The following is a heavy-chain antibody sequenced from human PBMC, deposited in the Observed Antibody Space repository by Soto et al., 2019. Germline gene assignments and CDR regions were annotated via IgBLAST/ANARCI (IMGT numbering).Heavy chain of an antibody. D-gene: IGHD6-19*01. J-gene: IGHJ4*02. CDR1: GYSFTTYW. Sequence: HGESLKISCKGSGYSFTTYWIGWVRQMPGKGLEWMGIIYPDDSDTRYSPSFQGQVTISADKSISTASLQWNSLKASDTAMYYCARVPYSSGWHFDYWGQGTLVTVSS. CDR2: IYPDDSDT. V-gene: IGHV5-51*01. CDR3: ARVPYSSGWHFDY.